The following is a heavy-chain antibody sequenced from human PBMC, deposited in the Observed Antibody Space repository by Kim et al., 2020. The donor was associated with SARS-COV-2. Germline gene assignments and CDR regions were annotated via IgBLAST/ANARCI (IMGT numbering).Heavy chain of an antibody. V-gene: IGHV4-39*01. Sequence: SQTLSLTCSVSGVPISSSDYYWGWIRQPPGKGLEWIGSIYHSGTTYYNPSLKSRVTMSLDTSKNQFSLKMTSVTAADTAVYYCARRLFYYSPSGKGWFDY. D-gene: IGHD3-10*01. CDR3: ARRLFYYSPSGKGWFDY. J-gene: IGHJ4*01. CDR2: IYHSGTT. CDR1: GVPISSSDYY.